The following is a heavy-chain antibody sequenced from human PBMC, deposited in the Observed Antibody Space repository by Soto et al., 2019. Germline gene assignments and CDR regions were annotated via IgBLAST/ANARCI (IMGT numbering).Heavy chain of an antibody. CDR3: VRHGRSGGSSYSGWFDP. D-gene: IGHD2-15*01. V-gene: IGHV5-51*01. J-gene: IGHJ5*02. CDR1: GYTFANYW. Sequence: GESPKIPCEASGYTFANYWIGWVRQMPGKGLELMGIIYPIESDASYSPPFQGQVIISADKSINTAYLQWSSLRASDTAIYYCVRHGRSGGSSYSGWFDPWGQGTLVTVSS. CDR2: IYPIESDA.